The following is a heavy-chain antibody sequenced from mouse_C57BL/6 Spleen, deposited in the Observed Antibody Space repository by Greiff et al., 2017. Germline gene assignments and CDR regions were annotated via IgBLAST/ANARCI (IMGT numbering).Heavy chain of an antibody. CDR1: GFTFSSYA. V-gene: IGHV5-4*01. CDR2: ISDGGSYT. D-gene: IGHD1-1*01. Sequence: EVKLVESGGGLVKPGGSLNLSWAASGFTFSSYAMSWVRQTPEKRLGWVATISDGGSYTYYPDNVKGRFTISRDNAKNNLYLQMSHLKSEDTAMYYCARDGYYGSKGAMDYWGQGTSVTVSS. CDR3: ARDGYYGSKGAMDY. J-gene: IGHJ4*01.